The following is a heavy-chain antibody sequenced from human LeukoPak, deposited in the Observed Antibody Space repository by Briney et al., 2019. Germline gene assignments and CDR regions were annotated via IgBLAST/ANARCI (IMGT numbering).Heavy chain of an antibody. CDR2: IYYSGST. V-gene: IGHV4-39*01. J-gene: IGHJ4*02. CDR3: ARQTAAAGKWVTAIRY. Sequence: PSETLSLTCSVSGGSISSSGYYWGWIRQSPGKGLEWIGSIYYSGSTYYNPSLKSRVTISVDTSKNQFSLKLSSVTAADTAVYYCARQTAAAGKWVTAIRYWGQGTLVTVSS. D-gene: IGHD2-21*02. CDR1: GGSISSSGYY.